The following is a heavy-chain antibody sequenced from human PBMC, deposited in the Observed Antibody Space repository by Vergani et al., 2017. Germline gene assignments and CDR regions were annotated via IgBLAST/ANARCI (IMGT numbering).Heavy chain of an antibody. CDR2: IYYSGST. V-gene: IGHV4-31*03. D-gene: IGHD1-26*01. CDR3: AREGRVVGATIDY. CDR1: GCSISSGDYY. J-gene: IGHJ4*02. Sequence: QVQLQESGPGLVKPSQTLSLTCTVSGCSISSGDYYWSWIRQHPGKDLGWIGYIYYSGSTYYNPSLKSRVTISVDTSKNQCSRKLSSVTAADTAVYYCAREGRVVGATIDYWGQGALVTVSS.